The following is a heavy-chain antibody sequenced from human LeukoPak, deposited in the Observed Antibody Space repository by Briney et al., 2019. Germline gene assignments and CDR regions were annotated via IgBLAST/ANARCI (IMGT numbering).Heavy chain of an antibody. Sequence: SETLSLTCTVSGGSISSYYWSWIRQPPGKGLEWIGYIYYSGSTNYNPSLKSRVTISVDTSKNQFSLKLSSVTAADTAVYYCARHLPIFGYHFDYWGQGTLVTVSS. J-gene: IGHJ4*02. V-gene: IGHV4-59*08. D-gene: IGHD3-3*01. CDR3: ARHLPIFGYHFDY. CDR1: GGSISSYY. CDR2: IYYSGST.